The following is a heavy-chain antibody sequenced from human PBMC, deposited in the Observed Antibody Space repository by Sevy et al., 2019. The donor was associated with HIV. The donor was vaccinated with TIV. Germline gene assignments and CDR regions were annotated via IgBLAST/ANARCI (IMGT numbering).Heavy chain of an antibody. J-gene: IGHJ3*02. CDR3: AKDYGGNPGGAFDI. Sequence: GGSLRLSCAASGFTFSSYGMHWVRQAPGMGLEWVAVISYDGSNKYYADSVKGRFTISRDNSKNTLYLQMNSLRAEDTAVYYCAKDYGGNPGGAFDIWGQRTMVTVSS. D-gene: IGHD4-17*01. CDR1: GFTFSSYG. V-gene: IGHV3-30*18. CDR2: ISYDGSNK.